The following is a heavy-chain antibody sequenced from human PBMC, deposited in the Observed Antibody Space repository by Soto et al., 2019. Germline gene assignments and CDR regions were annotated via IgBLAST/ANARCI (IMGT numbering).Heavy chain of an antibody. Sequence: QVQLVQSGAEVKKPGSSVKVSCKASGGTFSSYTISWVRQAPGQGLEWMGRIIPILGIANYAQKFQGRVTIPADKSTRTAEMELSSLRSEDTAVYYCARDSSSSWYYFDYWGQGTLVTVSS. CDR2: IIPILGIA. J-gene: IGHJ4*02. CDR3: ARDSSSSWYYFDY. D-gene: IGHD6-13*01. CDR1: GGTFSSYT. V-gene: IGHV1-69*08.